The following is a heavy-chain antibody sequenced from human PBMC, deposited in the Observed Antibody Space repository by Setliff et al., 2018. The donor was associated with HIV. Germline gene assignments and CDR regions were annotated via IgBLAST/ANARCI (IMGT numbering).Heavy chain of an antibody. J-gene: IGHJ5*02. V-gene: IGHV4-34*01. D-gene: IGHD3-10*01. Sequence: PSETLSLTCGVFSESLSGFYWSWIRQAPGKGLEWIGEINHSGSTNYNPSLKSRVTISVDASKNHFSLKVSSVTAADTAVYYCARESGLQVRGVISTTWFDPWGQGTLVTVSS. CDR2: INHSGST. CDR1: SESLSGFY. CDR3: ARESGLQVRGVISTTWFDP.